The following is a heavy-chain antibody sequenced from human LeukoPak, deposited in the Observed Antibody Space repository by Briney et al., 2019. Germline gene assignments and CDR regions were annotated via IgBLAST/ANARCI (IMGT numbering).Heavy chain of an antibody. J-gene: IGHJ4*02. CDR1: GFTFSSYW. Sequence: GGSLRLSCAASGFTFSSYWMSWVRQAPGKGLEWVSSISSSSSYIYYADSVKGRFTISRDNAKNSLYLQMNSLRAEDTAVYYCASKRIGHCSSTSCYGEFDYWGQGTLVTVSS. V-gene: IGHV3-21*01. D-gene: IGHD2-2*01. CDR3: ASKRIGHCSSTSCYGEFDY. CDR2: ISSSSSYI.